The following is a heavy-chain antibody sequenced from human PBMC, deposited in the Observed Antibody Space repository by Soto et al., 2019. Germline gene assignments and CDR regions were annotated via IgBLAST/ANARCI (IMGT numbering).Heavy chain of an antibody. CDR3: LRAQDSRGYSVFNL. Sequence: GGSLRLSCAASGFTLNSFFMHWVRQVPGKGLMWVSRISNDGSSTSYADSVKGRFTFSRDNAKNTLYPQMNSLRAEDTAVYFCLRAQDSRGYSVFNLWGQGA. CDR2: ISNDGSST. D-gene: IGHD3-22*01. V-gene: IGHV3-74*01. CDR1: GFTLNSFF. J-gene: IGHJ5*02.